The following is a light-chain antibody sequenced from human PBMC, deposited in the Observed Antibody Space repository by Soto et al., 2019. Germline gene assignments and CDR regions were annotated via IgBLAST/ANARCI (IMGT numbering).Light chain of an antibody. J-gene: IGLJ1*01. CDR2: DVS. V-gene: IGLV2-14*01. CDR1: SSDVGGYDY. CDR3: SSYTSSSTRV. Sequence: QSALTQPASVSGSPGQSISISCTGTSSDVGGYDYVSWYQQHPGKAPKLMIYDVSYRPSGVSSRFSGSKSGNTASLTISGLQAEDEADYYCSSYTSSSTRVFGTGTKLTVL.